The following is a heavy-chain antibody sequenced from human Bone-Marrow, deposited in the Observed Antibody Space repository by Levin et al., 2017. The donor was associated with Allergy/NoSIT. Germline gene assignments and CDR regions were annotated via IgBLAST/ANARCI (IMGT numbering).Heavy chain of an antibody. CDR3: ARARGATDFDY. CDR2: LNFNSGNT. Sequence: ASVKVSCKSSGHTLSTYDINWVRRAPGRGLEWVGWLNFNSGNTGYAHNFQGRVTMTRDTSVNTVYMDLTTLTSEDTAVYYCARARGATDFDYWGQGTLVTVAS. V-gene: IGHV1-8*01. D-gene: IGHD1-26*01. CDR1: GHTLSTYD. J-gene: IGHJ4*02.